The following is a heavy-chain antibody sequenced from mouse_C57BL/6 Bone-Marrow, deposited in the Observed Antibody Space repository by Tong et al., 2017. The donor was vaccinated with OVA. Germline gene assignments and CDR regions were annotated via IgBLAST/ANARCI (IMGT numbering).Heavy chain of an antibody. J-gene: IGHJ1*01. D-gene: IGHD2-10*02. Sequence: NEYEFPSHDMSWVRKTPEKRLEFVAAINSDGGSTYYPDTMERRFIISRDNTKKTLYLQMSSLRSEDTDLYYCAMGYGNYWYFDVWGAGTTVTVSS. CDR3: AMGYGNYWYFDV. CDR2: INSDGGST. CDR1: EYEFPSHD. V-gene: IGHV5-2*01.